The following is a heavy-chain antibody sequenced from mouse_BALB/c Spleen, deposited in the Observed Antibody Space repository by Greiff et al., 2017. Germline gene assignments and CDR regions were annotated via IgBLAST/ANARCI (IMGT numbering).Heavy chain of an antibody. CDR3: ARWRGNYLYYAMDY. CDR1: GYTFTSYY. CDR2: IDPFNGGT. D-gene: IGHD2-1*01. J-gene: IGHJ4*01. V-gene: IGHV1-18*01. Sequence: EVQLQQSGPELVKPGASVKIPCKASGYTFTSYYMHWVKQSHGKSLEWIGYIDPFNGGTSYNQKFKGKATLTVDKSSSTAYMHLSSLTSEDSAVYYCARWRGNYLYYAMDYWGQGTSVTVSS.